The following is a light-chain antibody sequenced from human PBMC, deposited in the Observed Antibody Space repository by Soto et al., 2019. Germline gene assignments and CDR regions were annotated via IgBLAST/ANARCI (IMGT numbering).Light chain of an antibody. CDR2: KAS. J-gene: IGKJ4*01. CDR3: QQYDSYSRPT. CDR1: QSVSDW. Sequence: DIQMTQSPSTLSASVGDRVAITCRASQSVSDWLAWYQHKPGKTPKLLIYKASTLESGVPSRFSGFGSGTEFTLAISSLQPEDFATYYCQQYDSYSRPTFGGGTKVDI. V-gene: IGKV1-5*03.